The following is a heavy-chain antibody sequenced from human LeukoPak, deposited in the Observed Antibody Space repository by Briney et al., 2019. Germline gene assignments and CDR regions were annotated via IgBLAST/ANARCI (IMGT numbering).Heavy chain of an antibody. J-gene: IGHJ5*02. V-gene: IGHV4-59*01. CDR3: ARDYSNWFDP. Sequence: SQTLSLTCTVSGGSISRYYWTWVRQPPGKGLEWIGYIYYSGTTNYNPSLKSRVTISVDTSKNQFSLKLSSVTAADTAVYYCARDYSNWFDPWGQGSLVTVSS. CDR1: GGSISRYY. CDR2: IYYSGTT. D-gene: IGHD4-11*01.